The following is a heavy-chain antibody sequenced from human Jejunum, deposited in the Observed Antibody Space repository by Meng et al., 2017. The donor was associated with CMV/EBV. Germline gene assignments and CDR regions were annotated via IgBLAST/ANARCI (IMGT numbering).Heavy chain of an antibody. J-gene: IGHJ6*02. V-gene: IGHV3-20*03. Sequence: FDDYGMSWVRQAPGKGLEWVSGIDWNGGSTGYADSVKDRFTISRDNAKNSLYLQMNSLRAEDTALYYCARDRVRGVIIALYGMDVWGQGTTVTVSS. D-gene: IGHD3-10*01. CDR2: IDWNGGST. CDR1: FDDYG. CDR3: ARDRVRGVIIALYGMDV.